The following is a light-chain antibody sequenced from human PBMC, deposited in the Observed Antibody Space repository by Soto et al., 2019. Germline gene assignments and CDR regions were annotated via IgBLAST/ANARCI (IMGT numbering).Light chain of an antibody. J-gene: IGLJ1*01. CDR3: SSYSTSFFYV. V-gene: IGLV2-14*01. CDR1: SSDVGAYNY. Sequence: QSVLTQPASVSGSPGQSITISCTGTSSDVGAYNYVSWYQQHPGEAPKLIIYGVTNRPSGVSYRFSGSKSDYTASLTISVLQAEDEADYYCSSYSTSFFYVLGTGTKVTVL. CDR2: GVT.